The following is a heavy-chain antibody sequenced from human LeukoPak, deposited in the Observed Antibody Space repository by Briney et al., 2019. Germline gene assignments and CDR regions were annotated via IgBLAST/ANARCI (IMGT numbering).Heavy chain of an antibody. Sequence: KPSESLSLTCTVSGRSISSYYWSWIRQPPGKGLEWIGYIYYSRSTNYNPSLKSRVTISVDTSKNQFSLKLSSVTAADTAVYYCAREELERNFHYWGQGTLVTVSS. V-gene: IGHV4-59*01. D-gene: IGHD3-10*01. CDR2: IYYSRST. CDR3: AREELERNFHY. CDR1: GRSISSYY. J-gene: IGHJ4*02.